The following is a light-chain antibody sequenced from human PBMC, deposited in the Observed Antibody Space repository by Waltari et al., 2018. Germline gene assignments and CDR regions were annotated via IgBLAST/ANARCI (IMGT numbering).Light chain of an antibody. CDR3: MQPLQTPWT. J-gene: IGKJ1*01. Sequence: DFVLTQSPLSLPVTPGEPASISFMSSQNLLHSNGYNYLDWYLQKPGQSPKLLIYMGSNRAAGVPDRFSGSGSGTDFTLKISRVEAEDVGVYYCMQPLQTPWTFGQGTKVEIK. CDR2: MGS. CDR1: QNLLHSNGYNY. V-gene: IGKV2-28*01.